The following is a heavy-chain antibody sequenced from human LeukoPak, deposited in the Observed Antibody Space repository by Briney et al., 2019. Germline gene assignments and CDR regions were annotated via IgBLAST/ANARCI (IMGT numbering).Heavy chain of an antibody. D-gene: IGHD3-16*01. Sequence: GGSLRLSCAASGFTFRDYYMSWIRQAPGKGLEWVSYIGTGGTPIDYADSVKGRFTISRDDAKSSLYLQMNNVRAKDTAFYYCARICGGYWGQGALVSVSS. CDR2: IGTGGTPI. J-gene: IGHJ4*02. CDR3: ARICGGY. V-gene: IGHV3-11*01. CDR1: GFTFRDYY.